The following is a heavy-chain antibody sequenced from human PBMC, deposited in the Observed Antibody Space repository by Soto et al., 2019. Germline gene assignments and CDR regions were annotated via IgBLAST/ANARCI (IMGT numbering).Heavy chain of an antibody. CDR2: IYSKAVTI. V-gene: IGHV1-18*01. CDR1: GYIFNNFG. D-gene: IGHD2-21*02. CDR3: ARDIDCDSAY. Sequence: QVQLVQSGAEVQKPGASVKVSCKTSGYIFNNFGITWVRQAPGLGREWLGWIYSKAVTINFARKFQGRVTMTTDTSTSTDDMELRSLTFDDAAVYFCARDIDCDSAYLGQGTLFTVS. J-gene: IGHJ4*02.